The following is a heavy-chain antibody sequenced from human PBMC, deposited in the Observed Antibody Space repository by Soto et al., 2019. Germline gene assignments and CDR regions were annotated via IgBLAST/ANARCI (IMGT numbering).Heavy chain of an antibody. CDR3: AHAFGGTSWPNDAFDV. CDR1: GFSFSADGVG. D-gene: IGHD3-16*01. CDR2: IYWYDDT. J-gene: IGHJ3*01. V-gene: IGHV2-5*01. Sequence: QITLKESGPTLVKPTQTLTLTCIFSGFSFSADGVGVGWIRQPPGKALEWLALIYWYDDTRYRPSLKSRLTITKDSSKNQGVLTMTNMDPLDTATYYCAHAFGGTSWPNDAFDVWGQGTVVTVSS.